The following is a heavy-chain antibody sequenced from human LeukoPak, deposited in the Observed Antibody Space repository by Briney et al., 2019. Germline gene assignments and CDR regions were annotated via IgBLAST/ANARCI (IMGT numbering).Heavy chain of an antibody. CDR2: ISAYNGNT. Sequence: ASVRVSCKTSGYTFTTYDINWVRQAPGQGLEWMGWISAYNGNTNYAQKLQGRVTMTTDTSTSTAYMELRSLRSDDTAVYYCARALELRVRAFDYWGQGTLVTVSS. V-gene: IGHV1-18*01. CDR1: GYTFTTYD. J-gene: IGHJ4*02. CDR3: ARALELRVRAFDY. D-gene: IGHD1-7*01.